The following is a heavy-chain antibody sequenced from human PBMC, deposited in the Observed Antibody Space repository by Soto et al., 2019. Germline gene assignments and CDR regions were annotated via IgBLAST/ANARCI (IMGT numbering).Heavy chain of an antibody. V-gene: IGHV1-24*01. D-gene: IGHD5-12*01. CDR2: FDPEDGET. CDR3: AIAHIVATMERNYYYYGMDV. J-gene: IGHJ6*02. CDR1: GYTLTDLS. Sequence: ASVKVSCKDPGYTLTDLSMHWARQATGKRLEWMGGFDPEDGETIYAQKFQGRVTMTEDTSTDTAYMELSSLRSEDTAVYYCAIAHIVATMERNYYYYGMDVWGQGTTVTVSS.